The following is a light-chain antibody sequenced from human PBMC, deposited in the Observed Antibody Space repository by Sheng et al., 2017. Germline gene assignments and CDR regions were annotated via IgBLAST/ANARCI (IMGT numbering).Light chain of an antibody. V-gene: IGKV3-20*01. Sequence: EIVLSQSPGTLSLSPGEGATLACRASQTIVSDFLAWFQQKPGQAPRVIIYGASTRAPGIPDRFSGSGSGTDFTLTISRLDPEDFAVYYCQQYGDSTHSFGRGTKLEIK. CDR2: GAS. J-gene: IGKJ2*03. CDR1: QTIVSDF. CDR3: QQYGDSTHS.